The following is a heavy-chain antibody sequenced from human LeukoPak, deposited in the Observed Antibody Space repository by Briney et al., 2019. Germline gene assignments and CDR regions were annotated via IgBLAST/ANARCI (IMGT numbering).Heavy chain of an antibody. D-gene: IGHD6-13*01. CDR2: IIPIFGTA. V-gene: IGHV1-69*05. Sequence: SVKVSCKASGDTFSSYAISWVRQAPGQGLEWMGRIIPIFGTANYAQKFQGSVTITTDGSTSTAYMELSSLRSEDTAVYYCARVGSSWTRGAFDIWGQGTMVTVSS. CDR3: ARVGSSWTRGAFDI. J-gene: IGHJ3*02. CDR1: GDTFSSYA.